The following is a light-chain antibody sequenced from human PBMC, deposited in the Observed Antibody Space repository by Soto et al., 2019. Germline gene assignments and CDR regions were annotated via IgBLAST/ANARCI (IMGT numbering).Light chain of an antibody. J-gene: IGLJ1*01. CDR1: SSNIGGNY. Sequence: QAVVTQPPSVSAAPGQTVTISCSGTSSNIGGNYVSWYQQLPGAAPKLLIYDTNKRPSGIPKRFFASKSGASATLAITGLQTGDEADYYCGAWDDSLRLYLFGTGTKLTVL. V-gene: IGLV1-51*01. CDR3: GAWDDSLRLYL. CDR2: DTN.